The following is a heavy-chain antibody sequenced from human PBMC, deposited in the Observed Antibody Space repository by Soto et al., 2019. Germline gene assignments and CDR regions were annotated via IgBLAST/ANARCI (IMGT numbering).Heavy chain of an antibody. CDR1: GGTFSSYA. CDR2: IIPIFGTA. V-gene: IGHV1-69*13. Sequence: SVKVSCKASGGTFSSYAISWVRQAPGQGLEWMGGIIPIFGTANYAQKFQGRVTITADESTSTAYMELSSLRSEDTAVYYCARDHSLAVAKYYYYYYGMDVWG. CDR3: ARDHSLAVAKYYYYYYGMDV. D-gene: IGHD6-19*01. J-gene: IGHJ6*02.